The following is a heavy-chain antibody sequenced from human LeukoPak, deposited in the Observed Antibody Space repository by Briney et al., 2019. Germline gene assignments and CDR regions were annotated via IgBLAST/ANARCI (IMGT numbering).Heavy chain of an antibody. CDR2: IYPGDSDT. D-gene: IGHD5-24*01. Sequence: GESLKISCKASGHSFTTYYIGWVRQMPGKGLEWMGIIYPGDSDTRYSPSFQGQVTISADKSITTAYLQWNSLKASDTAMYYCVRGREGDYWGQGTLVTVSS. CDR1: GHSFTTYY. V-gene: IGHV5-51*01. J-gene: IGHJ4*02. CDR3: VRGREGDY.